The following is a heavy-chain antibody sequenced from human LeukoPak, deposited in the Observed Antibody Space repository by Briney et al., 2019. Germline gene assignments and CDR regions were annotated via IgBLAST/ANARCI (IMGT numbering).Heavy chain of an antibody. D-gene: IGHD2-8*01. CDR3: AKDHGTNVYDPFDY. CDR1: GFSFRSHA. CDR2: ISNGGAGT. J-gene: IGHJ4*02. V-gene: IGHV3-23*01. Sequence: GGSLRLSCAASGFSFRSHAMSWVRQAPGNGLEWVSVISNGGAGTYYADSVKGRFTISRDNSKSTLYLQMSSLRAEDTAVYYCAKDHGTNVYDPFDYWGQGTLVTVSS.